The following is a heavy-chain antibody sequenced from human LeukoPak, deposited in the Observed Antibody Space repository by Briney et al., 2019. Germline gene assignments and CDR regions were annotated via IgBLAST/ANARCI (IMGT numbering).Heavy chain of an antibody. Sequence: ASVKVSCKASGYTFTGYYMHWVRQAPGQGLEWMGWINPNSGGTNYAQKFQGRVTMTRDTSISTAYMELSRLRSDDTAVYYCAGWGRAVATTAGADYWGQGTLVTVSS. CDR1: GYTFTGYY. CDR2: INPNSGGT. CDR3: AGWGRAVATTAGADY. D-gene: IGHD5-12*01. J-gene: IGHJ4*02. V-gene: IGHV1-2*02.